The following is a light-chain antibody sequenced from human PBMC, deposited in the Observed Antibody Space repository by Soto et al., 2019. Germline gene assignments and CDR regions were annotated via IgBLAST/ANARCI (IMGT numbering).Light chain of an antibody. J-gene: IGLJ1*01. V-gene: IGLV2-8*01. Sequence: QSVLTQPPSASGSPGQSVTISCTGTSSDVGGYNYVSWYQQHPGKAPKLMIYEVSKRPSGVPDRFSGSKSGNTASLTVSWLQAEDEADYYCSSYAGSNTHVFGTGTKVTVL. CDR1: SSDVGGYNY. CDR2: EVS. CDR3: SSYAGSNTHV.